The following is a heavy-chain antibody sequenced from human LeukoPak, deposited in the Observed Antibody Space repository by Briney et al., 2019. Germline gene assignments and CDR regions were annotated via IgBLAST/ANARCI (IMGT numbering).Heavy chain of an antibody. V-gene: IGHV3-30*04. CDR3: AKVSLNMVNDAFDI. J-gene: IGHJ3*02. D-gene: IGHD4/OR15-4a*01. CDR1: GFIFSSYA. CDR2: ISYDGSNK. Sequence: GGSLRLSCAASGFIFSSYAMHWVRRAPGKGLEWVAVISYDGSNKYYADSVKGRFTISRDNSKNTLYLQMNSLRAEDTAMYYCAKVSLNMVNDAFDIWGQGTMVSVSS.